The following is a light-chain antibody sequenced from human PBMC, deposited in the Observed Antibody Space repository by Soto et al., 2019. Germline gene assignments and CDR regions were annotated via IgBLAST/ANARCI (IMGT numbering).Light chain of an antibody. J-gene: IGLJ1*01. Sequence: QPVLTQPPSGSGSPGQSGTLSCTGTSSDVGAYNYVSWYQQLPGKAPKLIIYEASKRPSGVPDRFSGSKSGNTASLTVSGLQAEDEADYYCTSYAGTYSFFYVFGTGTKVTVL. CDR3: TSYAGTYSFFYV. CDR2: EAS. V-gene: IGLV2-8*01. CDR1: SSDVGAYNY.